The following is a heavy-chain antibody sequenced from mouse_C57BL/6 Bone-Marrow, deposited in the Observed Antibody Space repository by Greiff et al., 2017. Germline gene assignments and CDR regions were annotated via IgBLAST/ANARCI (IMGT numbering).Heavy chain of an antibody. CDR1: GFNIKDDY. CDR2: IDPENGDT. V-gene: IGHV14-4*01. D-gene: IGHD1-1*01. Sequence: EVQLVESGAELVRPGASVKLSCTASGFNIKDDYMHWVKQRPEQGLEWIGWIDPENGDTEYASKFQGKATITADTSSNTAYLQLSSLTSEDTAVYYCTPITTVVVDYWGQGTTLTVSS. CDR3: TPITTVVVDY. J-gene: IGHJ2*01.